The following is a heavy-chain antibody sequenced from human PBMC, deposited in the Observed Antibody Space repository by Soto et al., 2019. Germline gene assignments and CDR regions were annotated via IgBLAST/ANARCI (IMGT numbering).Heavy chain of an antibody. J-gene: IGHJ4*02. D-gene: IGHD6-19*01. CDR1: RFTVYSNY. V-gene: IGHV3-66*01. CDR2: IYSGGST. CDR3: ARDRPYSSGWYSDY. Sequence: GGTLILSCALSRFTVYSNYMSWLRKAPRTGLECVSVIYSGGSTYYADSVKGRFTISRDNSKNTLYLQMNSLRAEDTAVYYCARDRPYSSGWYSDYWGQGTLVTVSS.